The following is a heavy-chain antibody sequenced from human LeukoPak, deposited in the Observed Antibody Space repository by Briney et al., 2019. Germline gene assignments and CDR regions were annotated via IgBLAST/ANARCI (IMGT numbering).Heavy chain of an antibody. V-gene: IGHV3-11*04. Sequence: GGSLRLSCAASGFTFSDYYMSWIRQAPGKGLEWVSYISGSGSTIYYADSVKGRFTISRDNAKNSLYLQMNSLRAEDTAVYYCALQLDPENYFDYWGQGTLVTVSS. J-gene: IGHJ4*02. D-gene: IGHD6-13*01. CDR3: ALQLDPENYFDY. CDR1: GFTFSDYY. CDR2: ISGSGSTI.